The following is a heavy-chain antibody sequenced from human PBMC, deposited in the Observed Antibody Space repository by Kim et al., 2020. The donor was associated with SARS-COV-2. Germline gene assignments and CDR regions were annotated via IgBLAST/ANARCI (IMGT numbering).Heavy chain of an antibody. J-gene: IGHJ4*02. CDR3: ARGRVEYSSSSLGD. V-gene: IGHV3-33*01. D-gene: IGHD6-6*01. CDR2: IWYDGSNK. CDR1: GFTFSSYG. Sequence: GGSLRLSCAASGFTFSSYGMHWVRQAPGKGLEWVAVIWYDGSNKYYADSVKGRFTISRDNSKNTLYLQMNSLRAEDTAVYYCARGRVEYSSSSLGDWGQGTLVTVSS.